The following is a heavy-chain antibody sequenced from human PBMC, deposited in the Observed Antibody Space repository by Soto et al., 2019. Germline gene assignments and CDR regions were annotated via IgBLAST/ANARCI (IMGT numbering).Heavy chain of an antibody. V-gene: IGHV4-31*03. Sequence: TLSLTCTVSGGSISSGGYYWSWIRQHPGKGLEWLGYIYYSGTTYYNPSLKSRVTISVDTSKNQFSLKLSAVTAADTAVYYCARDHKLSCSGGSCYLHYYYYGIDVWGQGTTVTVSS. J-gene: IGHJ6*02. D-gene: IGHD2-15*01. CDR1: GGSISSGGYY. CDR2: IYYSGTT. CDR3: ARDHKLSCSGGSCYLHYYYYGIDV.